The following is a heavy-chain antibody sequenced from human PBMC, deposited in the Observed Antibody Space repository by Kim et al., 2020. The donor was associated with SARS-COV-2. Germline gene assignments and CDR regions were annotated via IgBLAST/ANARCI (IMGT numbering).Heavy chain of an antibody. V-gene: IGHV1-46*01. J-gene: IGHJ4*02. CDR3: ARGFAAYYYDSSGYPDFDY. Sequence: GRVTMTRDTSTSTVYMELSSLRSEDTAVYYCARGFAAYYYDSSGYPDFDYWGQGTLVTVSS. D-gene: IGHD3-22*01.